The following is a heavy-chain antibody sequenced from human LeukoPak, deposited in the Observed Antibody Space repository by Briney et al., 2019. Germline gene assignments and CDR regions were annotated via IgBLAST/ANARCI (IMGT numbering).Heavy chain of an antibody. J-gene: IGHJ4*02. D-gene: IGHD2-2*01. Sequence: GGSLRLSCAASGFTFSSYAMSWVRQAPGKGLEWVSAISGSGGSTYYADSVKGRFTISRDNSKNTLYLQMNSLRAEDTAVYYCAKGDCSSTSCRPDYWGQGTLVTVSS. CDR3: AKGDCSSTSCRPDY. CDR2: ISGSGGST. V-gene: IGHV3-23*01. CDR1: GFTFSSYA.